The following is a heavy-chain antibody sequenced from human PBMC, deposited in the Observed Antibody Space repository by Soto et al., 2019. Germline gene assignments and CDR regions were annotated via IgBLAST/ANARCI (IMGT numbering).Heavy chain of an antibody. D-gene: IGHD6-19*01. J-gene: IGHJ6*02. CDR3: ASDYAVADTYYYGMDV. V-gene: IGHV1-69*01. CDR2: IIPLSGTA. Sequence: QVQLVQSGAEVKKPGSSVKVSCKASGGTFSNYAISWVRQAPGQGLEWMGGIIPLSGTANYAQKFQGRVTITADDSTSTAYMELSSLQSEDTAVYYCASDYAVADTYYYGMDVWGQGTTVTVSS. CDR1: GGTFSNYA.